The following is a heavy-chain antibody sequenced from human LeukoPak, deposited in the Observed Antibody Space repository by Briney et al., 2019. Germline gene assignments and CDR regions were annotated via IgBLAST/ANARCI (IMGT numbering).Heavy chain of an antibody. CDR3: ARGELGDTSGFSFFDY. V-gene: IGHV1-69*05. Sequence: RASVKVSCKASRGTFSRYGISWVRQAPGQGLEWMGGVIAIFGRVKYGQKFQGRATITTDESTSTAYMELSSLTSEDTGVYYCARGELGDTSGFSFFDYWGQGTLVTVSS. D-gene: IGHD3-22*01. J-gene: IGHJ4*02. CDR2: VIAIFGRV. CDR1: RGTFSRYG.